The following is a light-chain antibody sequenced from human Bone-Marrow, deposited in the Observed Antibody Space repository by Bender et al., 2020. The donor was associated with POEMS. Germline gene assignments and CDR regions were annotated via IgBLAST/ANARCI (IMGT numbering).Light chain of an antibody. CDR3: QSYGYSDYV. Sequence: NFMLTQPHSVSASPGKTVTISCTRSSGSIASNYVHWYQQRPGSSPTIVIYEDNQRPSGVPDRFSGSIDSSSNSASLTISGLKTEDEADYYWQSYGYSDYVFGSGTRVTVL. J-gene: IGLJ1*01. CDR2: EDN. V-gene: IGLV6-57*01. CDR1: SGSIASNY.